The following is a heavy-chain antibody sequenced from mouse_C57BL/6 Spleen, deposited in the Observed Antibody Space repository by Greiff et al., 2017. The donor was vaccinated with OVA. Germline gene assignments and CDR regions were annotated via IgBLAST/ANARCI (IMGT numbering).Heavy chain of an antibody. V-gene: IGHV5-12*01. J-gene: IGHJ4*01. CDR3: ARPYGNYGYAMDY. D-gene: IGHD2-1*01. CDR2: ISNGGGST. CDR1: GFTFSDYY. Sequence: EVQRVESGGGLVQPGGSLKLSCAASGFTFSDYYMYWVRQTPEKRLEWVAYISNGGGSTYYPDTVKGRFTISRDNAKNTLYLQMSRLKSEDTAMYYCARPYGNYGYAMDYWGQGTSVTVSS.